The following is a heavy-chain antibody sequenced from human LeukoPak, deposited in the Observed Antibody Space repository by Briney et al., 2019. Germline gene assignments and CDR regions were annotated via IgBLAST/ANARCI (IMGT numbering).Heavy chain of an antibody. D-gene: IGHD3-3*01. Sequence: SETLSLTCAVYGGSLSGYYWSWIRQPPGKGLEWIGEINHSGSTNYNPSLKSRVTISVDTSKNQFSLKLGSVTAADTAVYYCALTYYDFWSGYAHIGYFQHWGQGTLVTVSS. V-gene: IGHV4-34*01. J-gene: IGHJ1*01. CDR2: INHSGST. CDR3: ALTYYDFWSGYAHIGYFQH. CDR1: GGSLSGYY.